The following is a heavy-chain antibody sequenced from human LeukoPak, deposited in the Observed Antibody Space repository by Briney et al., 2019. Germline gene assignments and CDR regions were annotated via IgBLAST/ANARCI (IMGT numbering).Heavy chain of an antibody. CDR1: GGTFSSYA. Sequence: SVKVSCKASGGTFSSYAISWVRQAPGQGLEWMGRIIPILGIANYAQKFQGRVTITAGKSTSTAYMELSSLRSEDTAVYYCASTSTLRFSNWFDPWGQGTLVTVSS. D-gene: IGHD3-3*01. CDR2: IIPILGIA. V-gene: IGHV1-69*04. J-gene: IGHJ5*02. CDR3: ASTSTLRFSNWFDP.